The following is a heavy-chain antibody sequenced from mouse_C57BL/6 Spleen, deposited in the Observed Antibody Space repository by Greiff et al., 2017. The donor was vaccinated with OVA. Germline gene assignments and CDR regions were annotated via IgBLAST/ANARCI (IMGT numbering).Heavy chain of an antibody. CDR2: IDPEDGDT. Sequence: VHVKQSGAELVRPGASVKLSCTASGFNIKDYYMHWVKQRPEQGLEWIGRIDPEDGDTEYAPKFQGKATMTADTSSNTAYLQLSSLTSEDTAVYYCTIPSYDSNFDYWGQGTTLTVSS. V-gene: IGHV14-1*01. D-gene: IGHD2-4*01. J-gene: IGHJ2*01. CDR1: GFNIKDYY. CDR3: TIPSYDSNFDY.